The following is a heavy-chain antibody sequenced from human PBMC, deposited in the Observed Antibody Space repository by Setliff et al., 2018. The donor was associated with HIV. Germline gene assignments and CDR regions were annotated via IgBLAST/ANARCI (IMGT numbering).Heavy chain of an antibody. CDR2: ISAYNGNT. J-gene: IGHJ6*03. D-gene: IGHD3-16*01. V-gene: IGHV1-18*01. CDR1: GYTFSSYG. CDR3: ASRSSYVPLYYYYMDV. Sequence: ASVKVSCKASGYTFSSYGITWVRQAPGQGLEWMGWISAYNGNTNYAQKLQGRVTMTTDTSTSTAYMELRSLRSDDTAVYYCASRSSYVPLYYYYMDVWGKGTTVTVSS.